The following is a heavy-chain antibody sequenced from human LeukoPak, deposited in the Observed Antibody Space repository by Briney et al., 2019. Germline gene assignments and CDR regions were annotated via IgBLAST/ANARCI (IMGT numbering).Heavy chain of an antibody. CDR1: GFTVSSNY. V-gene: IGHV3-66*01. J-gene: IGHJ4*02. Sequence: GGSLRLSCAASGFTVSSNYMSWVRQSPGRGLEWVSVIYSGANTYYADSVKGRFTISRDNSKNTLYLQMNSLRAEDTAVYYCARDPGYCDNTSCYAANFDYWGQGTLVTVSS. CDR2: IYSGANT. CDR3: ARDPGYCDNTSCYAANFDY. D-gene: IGHD2-2*01.